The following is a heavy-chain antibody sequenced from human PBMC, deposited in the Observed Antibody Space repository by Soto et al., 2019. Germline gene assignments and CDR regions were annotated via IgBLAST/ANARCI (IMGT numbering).Heavy chain of an antibody. J-gene: IGHJ6*02. CDR2: INHSGST. D-gene: IGHD3-3*01. Sequence: SETLSLTCAVYGGSFSGYYWSWIRQPPRKGLEWIGEINHSGSTNYNPSLKSRVTISVDTSKNQFSLKLSSVTAADTAVYYCARGPRFLEWLFYYYYGMDVWGQGTTVTVSS. V-gene: IGHV4-34*01. CDR3: ARGPRFLEWLFYYYYGMDV. CDR1: GGSFSGYY.